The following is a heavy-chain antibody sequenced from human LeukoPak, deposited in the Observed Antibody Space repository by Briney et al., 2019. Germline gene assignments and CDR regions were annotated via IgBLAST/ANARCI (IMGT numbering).Heavy chain of an antibody. CDR3: ARANGGYYGGYPSTY. Sequence: GGSLRLSCVASGFTFSSYWMTWVRQAPGKGLEWVANIKQGGSEKYYVDSAKGRFTISRDNAKNSLYLQMNSLRAEDSAVYYCARANGGYYGGYPSTYWGQGTLVTVSS. J-gene: IGHJ4*02. D-gene: IGHD4-23*01. CDR1: GFTFSSYW. V-gene: IGHV3-7*01. CDR2: IKQGGSEK.